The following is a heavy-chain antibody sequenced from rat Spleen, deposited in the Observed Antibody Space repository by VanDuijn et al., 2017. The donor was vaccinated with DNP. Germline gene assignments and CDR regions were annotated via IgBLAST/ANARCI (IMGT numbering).Heavy chain of an antibody. CDR3: TRQGAGSTRHYFAY. CDR1: GFTFSDYN. Sequence: EVQLVESGGDLVQPGRSLKLFCAASGFTFSDYNMAWVRQAPKKGLEWVATISYDGGGTFYRDSVKGRFTIARDNTKSTLYPQMGSLRSEDTATYYCTRQGAGSTRHYFAYWGQGVMVSVSS. D-gene: IGHD1-4*01. CDR2: ISYDGGGT. V-gene: IGHV5-7*01. J-gene: IGHJ2*01.